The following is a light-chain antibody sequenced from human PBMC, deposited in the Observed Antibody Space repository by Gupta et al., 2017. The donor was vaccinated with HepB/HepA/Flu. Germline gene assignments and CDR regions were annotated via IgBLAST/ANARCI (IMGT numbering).Light chain of an antibody. Sequence: QSVLTQPPSVSGAPGQRVTISCTGSSSNIGAGYDVHWYQQLPGTEPKLLSYGNNNRPYGVHDRGSGSTSGTSASLAIHGLQAEDEADYYCPSYDSSLSGLIFGGGTKLTVL. V-gene: IGLV1-40*01. CDR1: SSNIGAGYD. CDR2: GNN. CDR3: PSYDSSLSGLI. J-gene: IGLJ2*01.